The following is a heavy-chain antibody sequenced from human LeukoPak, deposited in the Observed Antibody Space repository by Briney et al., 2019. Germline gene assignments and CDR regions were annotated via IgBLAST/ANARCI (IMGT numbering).Heavy chain of an antibody. CDR2: IYTSGST. V-gene: IGHV4-61*02. CDR1: GGSISSGSYY. D-gene: IGHD3-10*01. Sequence: SETLSLTCTVSGGSISSGSYYWSWIRQPAGKGLEWIGRIYTSGSTNYNPSLKSRVTISVDTSKNQFSLKLSSVTAADTAVYYCARGKGIYYFDYWGQGTLVTVSS. CDR3: ARGKGIYYFDY. J-gene: IGHJ4*02.